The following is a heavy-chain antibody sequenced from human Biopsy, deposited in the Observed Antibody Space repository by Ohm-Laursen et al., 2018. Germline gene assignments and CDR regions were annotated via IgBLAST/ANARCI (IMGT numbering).Heavy chain of an antibody. Sequence: PSDTLSLTCTVSGDSISSYYWSWIRQPPGKGLQWIGYAYYTGSTDYNPSLQSRVTISVDTSKNHFSLRLRSVTPADTAIYYCARDRGFYSDRTAPGYFDLWGRGTLVTVSS. CDR1: GDSISSYY. J-gene: IGHJ2*01. CDR3: ARDRGFYSDRTAPGYFDL. CDR2: AYYTGST. V-gene: IGHV4-59*01. D-gene: IGHD3-22*01.